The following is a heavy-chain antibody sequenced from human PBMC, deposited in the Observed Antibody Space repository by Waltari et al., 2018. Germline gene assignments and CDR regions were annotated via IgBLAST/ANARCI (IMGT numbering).Heavy chain of an antibody. Sequence: QVQLVQSGAEVKKPGSSVKVSCKASGGTFSSYAISWVRQAPGQGLEWMGRIIPICGAANYAQKFQGRVTITADKSTSTAYMELSSLRSEDTAVYYCASTRDGYKGFDPWGQGTLVTVSS. CDR3: ASTRDGYKGFDP. V-gene: IGHV1-69*08. CDR1: GGTFSSYA. D-gene: IGHD5-12*01. J-gene: IGHJ5*02. CDR2: IIPICGAA.